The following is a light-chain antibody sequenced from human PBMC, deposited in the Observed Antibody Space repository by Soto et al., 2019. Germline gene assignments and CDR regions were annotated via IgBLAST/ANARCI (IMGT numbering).Light chain of an antibody. CDR1: SSDVGGYNY. J-gene: IGLJ1*01. Sequence: QSALTQPRSVSGSPGQSVTISCTGTSSDVGGYNYVSWYQQHPGKAPKVMIYDVSERPAGVPDRFSGSKSGNTAFLTISGLQAEDEADYYCCSYAGGPGYVLGTGTRLTVL. V-gene: IGLV2-11*01. CDR3: CSYAGGPGYV. CDR2: DVS.